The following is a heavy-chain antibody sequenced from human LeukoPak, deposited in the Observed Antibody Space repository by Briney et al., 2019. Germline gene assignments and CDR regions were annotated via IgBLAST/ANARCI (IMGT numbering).Heavy chain of an antibody. CDR3: ARGGIAARYFDY. V-gene: IGHV1-69*05. J-gene: IGHJ4*02. D-gene: IGHD6-6*01. CDR2: IIPIFGTA. CDR1: GYTFTGYY. Sequence: SVKVSCKASGYTFTGYYMHWVRQAPGQGLEWMGGIIPIFGTANYAQKFQGRVTITTDESTSTAYMELSSLRSDDTAVYYCARGGIAARYFDYWGQGTLVTVSS.